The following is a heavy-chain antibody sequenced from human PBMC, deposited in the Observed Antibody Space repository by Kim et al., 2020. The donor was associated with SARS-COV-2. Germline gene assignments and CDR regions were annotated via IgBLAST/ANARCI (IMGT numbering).Heavy chain of an antibody. V-gene: IGHV3-74*01. J-gene: IGHJ4*02. CDR3: ARTGGGPPRGLDY. D-gene: IGHD3-16*01. Sequence: YADSVKGRFTISSDNAKNTLYLQMNRLRAEDTAAYYCARTGGGPPRGLDYWGQGTLVTVSS.